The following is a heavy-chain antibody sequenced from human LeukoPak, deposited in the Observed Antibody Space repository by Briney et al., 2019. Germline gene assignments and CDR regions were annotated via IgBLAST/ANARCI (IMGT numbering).Heavy chain of an antibody. CDR3: ARSGGWSEYFDY. CDR1: GGSISSGSYY. D-gene: IGHD6-19*01. J-gene: IGHJ4*02. Sequence: SGTLSLTCTVSGGSISSGSYYWSWIRQPAGKGLEWIGRIYTSGSTNYNPSLKSRVTISVDTSKNQFSLKLSSVTAADTAVYYCARSGGWSEYFDYWGQGTLVTVSS. CDR2: IYTSGST. V-gene: IGHV4-61*02.